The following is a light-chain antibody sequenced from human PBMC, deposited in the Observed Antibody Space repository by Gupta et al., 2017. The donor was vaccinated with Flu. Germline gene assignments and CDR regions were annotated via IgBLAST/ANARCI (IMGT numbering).Light chain of an antibody. J-gene: IGLJ3*02. CDR1: GSSNN. CDR2: HVM. Sequence: PGKTITISCTGIGSSNNVSWYKQRPGKAPKLILFHVMYRPSGISDRFSGSKYADRASLTISGLRTDDEADYYCASYQFTTGCVFGGGTTVTVL. CDR3: ASYQFTTGCV. V-gene: IGLV2-14*03.